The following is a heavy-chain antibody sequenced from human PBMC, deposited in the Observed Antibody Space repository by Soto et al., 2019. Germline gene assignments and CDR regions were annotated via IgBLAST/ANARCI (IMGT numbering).Heavy chain of an antibody. CDR1: GSSISSSSYY. CDR3: ARQNSAGDYWYFDL. Sequence: NPSETLSLPCTVSGSSISSSSYYWGSIRQPPGKGLEWIGSIYSSGSTYHNPPLKNTVTVSVDTSKNQFSLKLGSVTAADTAVYYCARQNSAGDYWYFDLWGRGTLLTVSS. CDR2: IYSSGST. V-gene: IGHV4-39*01. D-gene: IGHD4-17*01. J-gene: IGHJ2*01.